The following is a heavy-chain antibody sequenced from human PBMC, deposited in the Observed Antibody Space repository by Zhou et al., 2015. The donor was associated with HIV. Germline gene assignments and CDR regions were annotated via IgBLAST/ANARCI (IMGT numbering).Heavy chain of an antibody. D-gene: IGHD3-3*01. CDR1: GFTFSSYG. CDR2: ISYDGSNK. CDR3: AKGQSITIFGVDLDWFDP. Sequence: QVQLVESGGGVVQPGRSLRLSCAASGFTFSSYGMHWVRQAPGKGLEWVAVISYDGSNKYYADSVKGRFTISRDNSKNTLYLQMNSLRAEDTAVYYCAKGQSITIFGVDLDWFDPWGQGTLVTVSS. V-gene: IGHV3-30*18. J-gene: IGHJ5*02.